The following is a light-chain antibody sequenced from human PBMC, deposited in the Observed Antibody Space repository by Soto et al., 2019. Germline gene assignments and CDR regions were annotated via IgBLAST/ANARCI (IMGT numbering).Light chain of an antibody. Sequence: QSALTQPASVSGSPGQTITISCSDVGSYGVVSWYQQHPGKVPKLMIFDGTQRPSAVSDRFAGSKSANTASLTISGLQAEDEADYYCSLDAGSNNYVFGTGTKGTVL. CDR2: DGT. CDR1: DVGSYGV. V-gene: IGLV2-23*01. CDR3: SLDAGSNNYV. J-gene: IGLJ1*01.